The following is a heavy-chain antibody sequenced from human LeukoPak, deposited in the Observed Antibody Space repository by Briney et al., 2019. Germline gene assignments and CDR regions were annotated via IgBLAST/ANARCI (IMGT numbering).Heavy chain of an antibody. V-gene: IGHV1-69*01. Sequence: ASVKVSCKASGGTFSSYAISWVRQAPGQGLEWMGGIIPIFGTANYAQKFQGRVTITADESTSTAYMELSSLRSEDTAVYYCARSYYYDSSGSDAFDIWGQGTMVTVSS. CDR3: ARSYYYDSSGSDAFDI. CDR2: IIPIFGTA. CDR1: GGTFSSYA. J-gene: IGHJ3*02. D-gene: IGHD3-22*01.